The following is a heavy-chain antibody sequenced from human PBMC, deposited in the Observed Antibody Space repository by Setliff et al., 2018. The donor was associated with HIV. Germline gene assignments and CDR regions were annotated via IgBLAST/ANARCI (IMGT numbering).Heavy chain of an antibody. V-gene: IGHV4-59*11. CDR1: GGSISSHY. CDR3: ALVGTYCGGGCYSGTEYFQH. Sequence: ETLSLTCTVSGGSISSHYWSWIRQPPGKGLEWIGSIYYSGSTNYNPSLKSRVTISVDTSKNQFSLKLSSVTAADTAVYYCALVGTYCGGGCYSGTEYFQHWGQGTLVTVSS. D-gene: IGHD2-21*02. J-gene: IGHJ1*01. CDR2: IYYSGST.